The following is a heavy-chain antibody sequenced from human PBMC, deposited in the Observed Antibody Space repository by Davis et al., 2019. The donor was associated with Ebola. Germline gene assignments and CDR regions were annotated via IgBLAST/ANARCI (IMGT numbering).Heavy chain of an antibody. CDR2: IYYSGST. D-gene: IGHD3-22*01. CDR3: ARGSPYDSSGYYLPFDI. J-gene: IGHJ3*02. CDR1: GGSISSYY. V-gene: IGHV4-59*12. Sequence: MPGGSLRLSCTVSGGSISSYYWSWIRQPPGKGLEWIGYIYYSGSTNYNPSLKSRVTISVDTSKNQFSLKLSSVTAADTAVYYCARGSPYDSSGYYLPFDIWGQGTMVTVSS.